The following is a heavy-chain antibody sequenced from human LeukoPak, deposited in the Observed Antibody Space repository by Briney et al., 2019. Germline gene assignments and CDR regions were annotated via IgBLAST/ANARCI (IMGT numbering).Heavy chain of an antibody. J-gene: IGHJ4*02. Sequence: GGSLRLSCAASGFTFSSYGMHWVRQAAGKGLEWVAFIRYDGSNKYYADSVKGRFTISRDNSKNTLYLQMNSLRAEDTAVYYCATSAGTVAGNDYWGQGTLVTVSS. CDR3: ATSAGTVAGNDY. CDR1: GFTFSSYG. CDR2: IRYDGSNK. D-gene: IGHD6-19*01. V-gene: IGHV3-30*02.